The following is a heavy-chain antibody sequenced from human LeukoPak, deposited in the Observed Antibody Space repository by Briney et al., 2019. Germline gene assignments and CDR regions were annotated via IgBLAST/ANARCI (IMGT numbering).Heavy chain of an antibody. CDR1: GFTFSDYW. J-gene: IGHJ4*02. V-gene: IGHV3-74*01. CDR2: ITSDGSST. Sequence: PGGSLRLSCAASGFTFSDYWMHWVRQTPGEGLMWVSRITSDGSSTSYADSVKGRFTISRDNAKNTLYLQMNSLRVEDTAVYYCARDGSLPDYWGQGTLVTVSS. CDR3: ARDGSLPDY.